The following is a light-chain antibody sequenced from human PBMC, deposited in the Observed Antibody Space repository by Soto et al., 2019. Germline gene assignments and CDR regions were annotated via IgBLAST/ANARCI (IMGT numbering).Light chain of an antibody. CDR1: QSISSW. CDR2: DAS. CDR3: QQYDSYWT. J-gene: IGKJ1*01. V-gene: IGKV1-5*01. Sequence: DIQMTQSPSTLSASVGDRVTITCRASQSISSWLAWYQQKPGKAPKLLNYDASSLHSGVPSRFSGSGSGTEFTLTISSLQPDDFATYYCQQYDSYWTFGQGTKVEIK.